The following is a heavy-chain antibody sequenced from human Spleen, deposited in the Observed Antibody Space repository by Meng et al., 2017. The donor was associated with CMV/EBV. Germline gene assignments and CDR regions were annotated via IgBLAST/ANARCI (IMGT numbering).Heavy chain of an antibody. J-gene: IGHJ3*02. Sequence: SETLSLTCTVSGVSISSYYWTWIRQPPGKGLEWIGYIYYRGNTNYNPSLKSRVTISVDTSKNQFSLKLSSVTAADTAVYYCARVKLYSPKHDAFDIWGQGTMVTVSS. CDR1: GVSISSYY. CDR3: ARVKLYSPKHDAFDI. V-gene: IGHV4-59*01. CDR2: IYYRGNT. D-gene: IGHD2-21*01.